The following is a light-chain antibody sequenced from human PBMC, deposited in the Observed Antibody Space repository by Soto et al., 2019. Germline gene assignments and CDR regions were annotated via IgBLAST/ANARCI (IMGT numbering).Light chain of an antibody. CDR3: SSFVGVNSYV. Sequence: QSALTQPPSASGSPGQSVTISFAGTSNNVGSYDYVSWYRQHPGQAPKLLIYEVTKRPSGVPDRFSGSKSGNTASLTVSGLQAEDEADYYCSSFVGVNSYVFGTGTKVTVL. J-gene: IGLJ1*01. CDR1: SNNVGSYDY. CDR2: EVT. V-gene: IGLV2-8*01.